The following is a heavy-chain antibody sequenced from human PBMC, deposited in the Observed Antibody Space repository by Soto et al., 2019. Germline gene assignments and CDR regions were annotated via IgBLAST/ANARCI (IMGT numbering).Heavy chain of an antibody. CDR3: AILKGGLGRFYGMDA. V-gene: IGHV3-23*04. J-gene: IGHJ6*02. Sequence: DEQLVESGGGSLQPGGSLRLSCAASGFSFRNYAMTWVRQSPGKGLEWVALISSGGGTTNYAGSVKGRFSISRVNSQNMVYRQMNGLRGEDTALYYCAILKGGLGRFYGMDAWGQGTMVIVSS. CDR1: GFSFRNYA. CDR2: ISSGGGTT. D-gene: IGHD2-15*01.